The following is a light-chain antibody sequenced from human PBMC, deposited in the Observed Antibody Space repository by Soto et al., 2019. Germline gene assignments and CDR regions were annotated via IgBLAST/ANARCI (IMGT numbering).Light chain of an antibody. J-gene: IGKJ5*01. V-gene: IGKV1-8*01. CDR2: AAS. CDR3: QQYENLPT. CDR1: QGISSY. Sequence: AIRMTQYPSSFSASTGDRVTITCRASQGISSYLAWYQQKPGKAPKLLIYAASTLQSGVPSRFSGSGSGTDFTFTISRLQPEDIATYYCQQYENLPTFGQRTRLEIK.